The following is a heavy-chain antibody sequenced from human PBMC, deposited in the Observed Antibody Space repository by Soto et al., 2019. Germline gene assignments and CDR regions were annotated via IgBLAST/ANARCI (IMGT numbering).Heavy chain of an antibody. CDR1: GYTFTSYD. Sequence: ASVKVSCKASGYTFTSYDINWVRQATGQGLEWMGWMNPNSGNTGYAQKFQGRVTMTRNTSISTAYMELSSLRSEDTAVYYCARSSPRGVTTRPKYYYMDVWGKGTTVTVSS. CDR2: MNPNSGNT. D-gene: IGHD4-17*01. J-gene: IGHJ6*03. CDR3: ARSSPRGVTTRPKYYYMDV. V-gene: IGHV1-8*01.